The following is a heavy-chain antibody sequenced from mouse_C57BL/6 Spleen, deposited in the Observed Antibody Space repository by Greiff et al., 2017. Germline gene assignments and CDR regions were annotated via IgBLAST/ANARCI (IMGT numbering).Heavy chain of an antibody. Sequence: QVQLQQPGAELVKPGASVKLFRKASGHTFTSYWMHWVKQRPGQGLEWIGMIHPNSGSTNYHEKFKSKATLTVDKSSSTAYMQLSSLTSEDSAVYYCARQDDYDAMDYWGQGTSVTVSS. CDR1: GHTFTSYW. CDR3: ARQDDYDAMDY. CDR2: IHPNSGST. J-gene: IGHJ4*01. V-gene: IGHV1-64*01.